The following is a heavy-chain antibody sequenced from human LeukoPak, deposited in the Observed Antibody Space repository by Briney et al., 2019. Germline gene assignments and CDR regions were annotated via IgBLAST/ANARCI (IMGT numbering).Heavy chain of an antibody. CDR2: ISGSGDST. D-gene: IGHD2-15*01. J-gene: IGHJ4*02. CDR1: GFTFSSYA. CDR3: AKDNKGYCSGGTCYSDY. Sequence: GRSLRLSCAASGFTFSSYAMHWVRQAPGKGLEWVSGISGSGDSTFYADSVKGRFTISRDNSKNTLYLQMNSLRAEDTALYYCAKDNKGYCSGGTCYSDYWGQGTLVTVSS. V-gene: IGHV3-23*01.